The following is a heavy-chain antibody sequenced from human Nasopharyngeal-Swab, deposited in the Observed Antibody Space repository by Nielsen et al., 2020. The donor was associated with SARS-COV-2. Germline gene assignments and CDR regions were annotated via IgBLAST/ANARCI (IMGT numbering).Heavy chain of an antibody. J-gene: IGHJ3*02. D-gene: IGHD3-10*01. CDR3: ARDGFQLWFGELGSGDAFDI. Sequence: WIRQPPGKGLEWVSYISSSSSTIYYADSVKGRFTISRDNSKNTLCLQMNSLRAEDTAVYYCARDGFQLWFGELGSGDAFDIWGQGTMVTVSS. V-gene: IGHV3-48*01. CDR2: ISSSSSTI.